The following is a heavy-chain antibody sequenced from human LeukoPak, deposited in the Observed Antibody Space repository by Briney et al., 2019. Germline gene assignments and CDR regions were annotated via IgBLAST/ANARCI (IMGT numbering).Heavy chain of an antibody. J-gene: IGHJ4*02. D-gene: IGHD6-19*01. CDR2: TYYSGST. V-gene: IGHV4-59*01. Sequence: SETLSLTCTVSGGSISSYFWSWIRQPPGKGLEWIGYTYYSGSTNYNPSLKSRVTISVDTSKNQFSLKLSSVTAADTAVYYCATYSTGWFDYWGQGTLVTVSS. CDR1: GGSISSYF. CDR3: ATYSTGWFDY.